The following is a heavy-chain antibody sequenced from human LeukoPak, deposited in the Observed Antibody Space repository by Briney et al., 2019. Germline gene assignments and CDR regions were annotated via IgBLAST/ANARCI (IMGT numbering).Heavy chain of an antibody. J-gene: IGHJ5*02. CDR2: INHSGST. CDR1: GGSFSGYY. CDR3: ARQYSSGWYNWFDP. D-gene: IGHD6-19*01. Sequence: PSETLSLTCAVYGGSFSGYYWSWIRQPPGKGLEWIGEINHSGSTNYNPSLKSRVTISVDTSKNQFSLKLSSVTAADTAAYYCARQYSSGWYNWFDPWGQGTLVTVSS. V-gene: IGHV4-34*01.